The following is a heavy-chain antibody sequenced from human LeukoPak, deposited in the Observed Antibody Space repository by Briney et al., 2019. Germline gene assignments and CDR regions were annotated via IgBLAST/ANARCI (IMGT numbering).Heavy chain of an antibody. Sequence: GGSLRLSCVASGFTFSNAWMNWARQAPGKGLEWVGRIKSKTDGGTTDYAAPVKGRFTISRDDSKNTLYLQINSLKTEDTAVYYCTTDLHDYGPDDYWGQGTLVTVSS. D-gene: IGHD4-17*01. CDR2: IKSKTDGGTT. J-gene: IGHJ4*02. V-gene: IGHV3-15*07. CDR1: GFTFSNAW. CDR3: TTDLHDYGPDDY.